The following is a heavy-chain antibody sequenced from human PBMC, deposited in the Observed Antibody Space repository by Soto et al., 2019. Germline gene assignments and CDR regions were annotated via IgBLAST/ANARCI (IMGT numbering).Heavy chain of an antibody. CDR1: GYTFTSYG. Sequence: ASVKVSCKASGYTFTSYGISWVRQAPGQGLEWMGWISANSGNTSYAQKFQGRVTMTRNTSISTAYMELSSLRSEDTAVYYCARGRLTMGFYYYYGMDVWGQGTTVTVSS. J-gene: IGHJ6*02. CDR3: ARGRLTMGFYYYYGMDV. V-gene: IGHV1-8*02. CDR2: ISANSGNT. D-gene: IGHD3-10*01.